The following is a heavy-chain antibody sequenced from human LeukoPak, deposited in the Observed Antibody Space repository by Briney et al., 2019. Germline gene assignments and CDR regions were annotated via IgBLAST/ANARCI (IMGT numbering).Heavy chain of an antibody. CDR3: ARTSISGWYGWSDWFDP. CDR2: IYYSGST. D-gene: IGHD6-19*01. CDR1: GGSFSRYY. V-gene: IGHV4-59*01. J-gene: IGHJ5*02. Sequence: SETLSLTCTVSGGSFSRYYWSWIRQPPGKGLEWVGHIYYSGSTNYNASLKSRGNIPVDTSKNNFSLKLSSVTAADTAVYYCARTSISGWYGWSDWFDPRLQASLPTDSS.